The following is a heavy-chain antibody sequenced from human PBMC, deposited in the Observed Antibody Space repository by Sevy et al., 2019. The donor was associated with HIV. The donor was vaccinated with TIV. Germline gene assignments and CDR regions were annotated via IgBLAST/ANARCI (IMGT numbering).Heavy chain of an antibody. D-gene: IGHD5-12*01. CDR2: ITRNSYEAYGGTT. J-gene: IGHJ4*02. CDR3: TRGQATADTPEYYFDY. Sequence: GGSLRLSCTTSGFTFDDYAMSWFRQAPGKGLEWVAFITRNSYEAYGGTTDYGASVKGRFIISRDDSKSIAYLQMNSLRIEDTAVYYCTRGQATADTPEYYFDYWGQGTLVTVPS. V-gene: IGHV3-49*03. CDR1: GFTFDDYA.